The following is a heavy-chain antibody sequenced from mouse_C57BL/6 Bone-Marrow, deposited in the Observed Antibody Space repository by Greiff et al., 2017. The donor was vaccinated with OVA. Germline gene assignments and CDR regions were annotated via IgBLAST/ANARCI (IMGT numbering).Heavy chain of an antibody. J-gene: IGHJ1*03. CDR1: GYTFTSYW. V-gene: IGHV1-74*01. D-gene: IGHD1-1*01. CDR3: AIEGSSYDWYFDV. Sequence: QVQLQQPGAELVKPGASVKVSCKASGYTFTSYWMHWVKQRPGQGLEWIGRIHPSDSDTNYNQKFKGKATLTVDKSSSTAYRQLSSLTSEDSAVYYCAIEGSSYDWYFDVWGTGTTVTVSS. CDR2: IHPSDSDT.